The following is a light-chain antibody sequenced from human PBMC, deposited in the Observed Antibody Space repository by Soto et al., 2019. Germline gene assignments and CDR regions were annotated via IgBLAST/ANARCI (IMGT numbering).Light chain of an antibody. J-gene: IGKJ1*01. CDR1: QSSSRR. Sequence: TQSPGTLSLSPWERATLSCRASQSSSRRLAWYQQKPGKAPRLLIYDASSLERGVPSRFSGSGSGTEFTLTITSLEPDDFATYYCQQYHSWAFGQGTKVDI. V-gene: IGKV1-5*01. CDR3: QQYHSWA. CDR2: DAS.